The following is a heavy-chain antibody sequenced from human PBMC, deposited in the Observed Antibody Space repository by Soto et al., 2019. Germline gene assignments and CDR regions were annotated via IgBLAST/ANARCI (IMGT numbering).Heavy chain of an antibody. D-gene: IGHD3-9*01. V-gene: IGHV1-18*01. CDR1: GFTFNNYY. CDR2: VSAYDGRT. CDR3: ARETDWAYFPH. J-gene: IGHJ1*01. Sequence: QVQLVQSGAEVKKPGASVKVSCKASGFTFNNYYIHWVRQAPGQGLEWVGSVSAYDGRTGFEQKVQGRVTMTTDTSTSTAYMELRSLTSDDTAVYYCARETDWAYFPHWGQGTLVTVSS.